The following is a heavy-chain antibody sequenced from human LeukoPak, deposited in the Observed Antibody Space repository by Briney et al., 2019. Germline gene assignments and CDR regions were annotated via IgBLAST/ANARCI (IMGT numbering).Heavy chain of an antibody. V-gene: IGHV3-23*01. J-gene: IGHJ4*02. D-gene: IGHD2-15*01. CDR1: GFTFSSYA. CDR2: ISGSGAST. Sequence: QPGGSLRLSCAASGFTFSSYAMSWVRQAPGKGLEWVSVISGSGASTYYADSVRGRFTISRDNSKNTPYLQMNSLRAEDTAVYYCAKTNLGYCSGGSCYVDCWGQGTLVTVSS. CDR3: AKTNLGYCSGGSCYVDC.